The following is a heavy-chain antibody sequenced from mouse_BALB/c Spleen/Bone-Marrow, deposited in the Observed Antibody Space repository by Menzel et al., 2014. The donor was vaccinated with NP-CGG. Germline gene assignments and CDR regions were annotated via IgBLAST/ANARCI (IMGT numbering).Heavy chain of an antibody. D-gene: IGHD2-4*01. CDR1: GLSLTGYG. CDR3: ARDSFLITRALDY. CDR2: IWGDGST. Sequence: VQLQQSGPGLVAPSQGLSITCTVSGLSLTGYGVSWVRQPPGKGLEWLGMIWGDGSTDYNSALKSRLSISKDNSKSQVFLKMNSLQTDDTARYYCARDSFLITRALDYWGQGTSVTVSS. J-gene: IGHJ4*01. V-gene: IGHV2-6-7*01.